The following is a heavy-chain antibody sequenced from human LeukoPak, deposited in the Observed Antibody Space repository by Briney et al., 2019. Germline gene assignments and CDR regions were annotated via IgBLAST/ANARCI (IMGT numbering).Heavy chain of an antibody. V-gene: IGHV4-39*01. D-gene: IGHD6-13*01. CDR1: GGSISSSSYY. CDR2: IYYSGST. CDR3: ASKAAGVFGFDY. J-gene: IGHJ4*02. Sequence: PSETLSLTCTVSGGSISSSSYYWGWIRQPPGKGLEWIGSIYYSGSTYYNPSLKSRVTISVDTSKNQFSLKLSSVTAADTAVYYCASKAAGVFGFDYWGQGTRVTVSS.